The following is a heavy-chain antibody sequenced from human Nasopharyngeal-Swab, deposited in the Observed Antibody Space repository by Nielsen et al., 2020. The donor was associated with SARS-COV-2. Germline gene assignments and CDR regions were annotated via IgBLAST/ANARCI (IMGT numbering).Heavy chain of an antibody. V-gene: IGHV1-18*01. CDR3: ARGNGWYPDH. Sequence: ASVKVSCKTSGTYVISWVRQAPGQGLEWVGRISPYNSKANYAQNFQGRVTMTTDTSTNTGYLELRSLRSDDTAVYYCARGNGWYPDHWGQGTLVTVSS. CDR1: GTYV. D-gene: IGHD6-19*01. J-gene: IGHJ4*02. CDR2: ISPYNSKA.